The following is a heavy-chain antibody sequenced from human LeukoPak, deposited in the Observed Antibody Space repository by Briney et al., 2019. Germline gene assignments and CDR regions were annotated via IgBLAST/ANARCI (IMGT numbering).Heavy chain of an antibody. J-gene: IGHJ4*02. CDR3: TRDRTLFGTGGDS. Sequence: GGSLRLSCAASGFTFSSYWMHWVRQAPGKGLVRGSRINVDGSSRTYAEDSVKGRFTISRDNAKNTLYLQMNSLRAEDTAVYYCTRDRTLFGTGGDSWGQGTLVTVSS. V-gene: IGHV3-74*01. CDR2: INVDGSSR. D-gene: IGHD3-3*01. CDR1: GFTFSSYW.